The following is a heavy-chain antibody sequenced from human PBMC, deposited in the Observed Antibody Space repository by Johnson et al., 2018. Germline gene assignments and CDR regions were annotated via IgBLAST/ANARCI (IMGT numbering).Heavy chain of an antibody. CDR1: GFTFSGYT. CDR3: ATGGGPYYYYMDV. J-gene: IGHJ6*03. V-gene: IGHV3-21*01. D-gene: IGHD3-10*01. CDR2: ILSSSSYI. Sequence: VQLVESGGGLVKXGGSLRLXCVASGFTFSGYTMNWVRQAPGKGLEWVSTILSSSSYIHYADSVRGRFTISRDNAKNSLYLHLNSMRAEDTAVYYCATGGGPYYYYMDVWGKGTTVTVSS.